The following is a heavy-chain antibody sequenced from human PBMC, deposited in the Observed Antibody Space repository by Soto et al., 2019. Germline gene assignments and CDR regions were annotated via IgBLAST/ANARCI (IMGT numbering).Heavy chain of an antibody. CDR3: AKGPTIFGVVITFEYYYGMDV. CDR1: GFIFSSSA. D-gene: IGHD3-3*01. CDR2: ISGSGTST. Sequence: GSLSLSCAASGFIFSSSAMSWVRQAPGKGLEGVSAISGSGTSTYYADSVKGRFTISGDNSKNTVYLQMNSLRAEDTAVYYCAKGPTIFGVVITFEYYYGMDVWGQGTTVTVSS. V-gene: IGHV3-23*01. J-gene: IGHJ6*02.